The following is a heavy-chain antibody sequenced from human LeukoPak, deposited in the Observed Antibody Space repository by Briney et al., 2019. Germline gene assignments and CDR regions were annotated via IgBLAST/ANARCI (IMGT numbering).Heavy chain of an antibody. CDR1: GYTFTSYG. J-gene: IGHJ4*02. D-gene: IGHD3-16*02. V-gene: IGHV1-18*01. CDR2: ISAYNGNT. Sequence: ASVKVSCKASGYTFTSYGISWVRQAPGQGLEWMGWISAYNGNTNYAQKLQGRVTMTTDTSTSTAYMELRSLRSDDTAVYYCARECYDYVWGSYRYIGYWGQGTLVTVSS. CDR3: ARECYDYVWGSYRYIGY.